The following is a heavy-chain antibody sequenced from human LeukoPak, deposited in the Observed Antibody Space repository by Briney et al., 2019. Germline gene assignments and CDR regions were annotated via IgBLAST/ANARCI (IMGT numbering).Heavy chain of an antibody. D-gene: IGHD3-3*01. CDR3: ARDLNFWSSYSTRGFDY. V-gene: IGHV3-21*01. Sequence: PGGSLRLSCAASGSTFSSYSMTWVRQAPGKGLEWVSSITTSSNYIDYADSVKGRLTNSRDNAKNSLYLQMNSLRAEDTAVYYCARDLNFWSSYSTRGFDYWGQGTLVTVSS. CDR1: GSTFSSYS. CDR2: ITTSSNYI. J-gene: IGHJ4*01.